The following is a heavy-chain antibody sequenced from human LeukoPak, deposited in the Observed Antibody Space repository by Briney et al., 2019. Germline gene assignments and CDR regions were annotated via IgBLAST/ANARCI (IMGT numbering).Heavy chain of an antibody. V-gene: IGHV4-59*08. J-gene: IGHJ4*02. D-gene: IGHD3-10*01. CDR2: FSYSGST. CDR1: GGSISIYY. CDR3: ARQGSYSLDHLDY. Sequence: SETLSLTCTVSGGSISIYYWSWFRQPPGKGLEWIGYFSYSGSTNYNPSLKSRVTMSVDTSKNQFSLKLTSVTAADTGVYYCARQGSYSLDHLDYWGQGTLVTVSS.